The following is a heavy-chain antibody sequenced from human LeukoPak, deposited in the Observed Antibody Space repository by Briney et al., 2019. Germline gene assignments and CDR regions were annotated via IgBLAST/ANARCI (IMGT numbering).Heavy chain of an antibody. CDR2: IIPIFGTA. CDR3: AREAVAGTSVFFSYY. CDR1: GGTFSSYA. J-gene: IGHJ4*02. Sequence: SVKVSCKASGGTFSSYAISWVRQAPGQGLEWMGGIIPIFGTANYAQKFQGRVTITADESTSTAYMELSGLRSEDTAVYYCAREAVAGTSVFFSYYWGQGTLVTVSS. D-gene: IGHD6-19*01. V-gene: IGHV1-69*13.